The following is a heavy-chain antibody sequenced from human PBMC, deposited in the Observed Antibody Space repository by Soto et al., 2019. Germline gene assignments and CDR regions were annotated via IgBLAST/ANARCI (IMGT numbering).Heavy chain of an antibody. J-gene: IGHJ4*02. CDR3: ARHGNGDDY. CDR2: IRSYNNST. CDR1: GYTFTSYG. Sequence: QVQLVQSGAEVKKTGASVKVSCKASGYTFTSYGVNWVRQAPGQGLEWMGWIRSYNNSTNYAQKLQGRVTMTTDTSTNTAYMEMRSLRSDDTAVYYCARHGNGDDYWGQGTLVTVSS. D-gene: IGHD2-8*01. V-gene: IGHV1-18*01.